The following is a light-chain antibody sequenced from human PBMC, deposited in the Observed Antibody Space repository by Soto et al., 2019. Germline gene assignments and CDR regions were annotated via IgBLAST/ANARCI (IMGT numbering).Light chain of an antibody. CDR2: GAS. CDR3: QQYGSSPRT. CDR1: QSVSSSY. J-gene: IGKJ1*01. V-gene: IGKV3-20*01. Sequence: EIVLTQSPGTLSLSPGERATLSCRASQSVSSSYLAWYQQKPGQAPRLLIYGASSRATGIPDRFSGSGSGTDFTLTISRLEPEDFALYYCQQYGSSPRTFGQVTKVEIK.